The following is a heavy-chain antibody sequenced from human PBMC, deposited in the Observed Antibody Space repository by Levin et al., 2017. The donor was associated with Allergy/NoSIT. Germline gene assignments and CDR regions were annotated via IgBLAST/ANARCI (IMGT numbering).Heavy chain of an antibody. CDR1: GFTFSSYW. D-gene: IGHD4-17*01. V-gene: IGHV3-7*01. CDR3: ARDGYGDYVIGPRYNWFDP. CDR2: IKQDGSDK. Sequence: SCAASGFTFSSYWMTWVRQAPGKGLEWVANIKQDGSDKYYVDSVKGRFTISRDNAKNSLYLQMNSLRVEDTAVYYCARDGYGDYVIGPRYNWFDPWGQGTLVTVSS. J-gene: IGHJ5*02.